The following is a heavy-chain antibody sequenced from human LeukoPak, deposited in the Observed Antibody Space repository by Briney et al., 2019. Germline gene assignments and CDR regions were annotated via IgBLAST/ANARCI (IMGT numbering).Heavy chain of an antibody. Sequence: SSVKVSCKASGYTFTGYYMHWVRQAPGQGLDWMGRINPNSGGTNYAQKFQGRVTMTRDTSISTAYMELSRLRSDDTAVYYCARHDYGDYYAFDIWGQGTMVTVSS. J-gene: IGHJ3*02. CDR1: GYTFTGYY. CDR3: ARHDYGDYYAFDI. CDR2: INPNSGGT. V-gene: IGHV1-2*06. D-gene: IGHD4-17*01.